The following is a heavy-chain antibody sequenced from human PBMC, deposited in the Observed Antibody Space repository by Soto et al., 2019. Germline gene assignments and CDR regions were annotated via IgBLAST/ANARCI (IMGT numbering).Heavy chain of an antibody. J-gene: IGHJ4*02. Sequence: GGSLRLSCAASGFTFSSYAMSWVRQAPGKGLEWVSFISGSGGATYYADSVKGRFTISRDNSKNTLYLQMNSLRAEDTAVYYCAKGEYFDYVLSFDSWGQGTLVTVSS. CDR1: GFTFSSYA. CDR2: ISGSGGAT. D-gene: IGHD3-9*01. V-gene: IGHV3-23*01. CDR3: AKGEYFDYVLSFDS.